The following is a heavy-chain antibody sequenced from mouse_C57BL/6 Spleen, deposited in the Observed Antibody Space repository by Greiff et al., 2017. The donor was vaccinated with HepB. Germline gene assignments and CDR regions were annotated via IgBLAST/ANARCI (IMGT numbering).Heavy chain of an antibody. D-gene: IGHD1-1*01. Sequence: QVQLQQPGAELVKPGASVKLSCKASGYTFTSYWMQWVKQRPGQGLEWIGEIDPSDSYTNYNQKFKGKATLTVDTSSSTAYMQLSSLTSEDSAVYCCARRLFYGSRPWFAYWRQGTLVTVSA. J-gene: IGHJ3*01. CDR1: GYTFTSYW. CDR2: IDPSDSYT. V-gene: IGHV1-50*01. CDR3: ARRLFYGSRPWFAY.